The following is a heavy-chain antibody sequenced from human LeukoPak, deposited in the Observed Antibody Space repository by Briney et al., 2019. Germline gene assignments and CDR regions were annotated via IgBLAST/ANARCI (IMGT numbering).Heavy chain of an antibody. J-gene: IGHJ4*02. Sequence: GGSLRLSCAASGFTFSNAWMSWVRQAPGKGLEWVGRIKSKTDGGTTDYAAPVKGRFTISRDDSKNTLYLQMNSLKTEDTAVHYCTTDYIAVTDFDYWGQGTLVTVSS. CDR3: TTDYIAVTDFDY. CDR1: GFTFSNAW. V-gene: IGHV3-15*01. D-gene: IGHD6-19*01. CDR2: IKSKTDGGTT.